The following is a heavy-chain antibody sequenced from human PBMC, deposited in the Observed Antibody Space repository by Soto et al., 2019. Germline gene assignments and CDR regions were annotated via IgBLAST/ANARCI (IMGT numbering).Heavy chain of an antibody. V-gene: IGHV3-23*01. J-gene: IGHJ3*02. CDR1: GFTFSSYA. CDR3: AKYCSGGSCYRDHDAFDI. Sequence: GGSLRLSCAASGFTFSSYAMSWVRQAPGKGLEWVSAISGSSGSTYYADSVKGRFTISRDNSKNTLYLQMNSLRAEDTAVYYCAKYCSGGSCYRDHDAFDIWGQGTMVTVSS. D-gene: IGHD2-15*01. CDR2: ISGSSGST.